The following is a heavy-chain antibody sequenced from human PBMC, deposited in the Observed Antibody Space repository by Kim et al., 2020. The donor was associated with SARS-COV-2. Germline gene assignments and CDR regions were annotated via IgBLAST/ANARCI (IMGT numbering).Heavy chain of an antibody. Sequence: SETLSLTCAVYGGSFSGYYWSWIRQPPGKGLEWIGEINHSGSTNYNPSLKSRVTISVDTSKNQFSLKLSSVTAADTAVYYCARETHFIAVAGTYGPWGQGTLVTVSS. D-gene: IGHD6-19*01. CDR1: GGSFSGYY. CDR3: ARETHFIAVAGTYGP. J-gene: IGHJ5*02. CDR2: INHSGST. V-gene: IGHV4-34*01.